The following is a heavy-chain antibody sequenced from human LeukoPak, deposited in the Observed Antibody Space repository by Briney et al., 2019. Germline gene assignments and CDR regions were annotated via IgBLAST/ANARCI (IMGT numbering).Heavy chain of an antibody. J-gene: IGHJ5*01. CDR2: IHYSGST. D-gene: IGHD3-9*01. V-gene: IGHV4-38-2*02. Sequence: SETLSLTCTVSGYSISSGYYWGWIRQPPGKGLEWIGTIHYSGSTYYNPSLKSRVTISVDTSKNQFSLKLSSLTAADTAVYYCARGIHLRYFAENWFDSWGQGTLVTVSS. CDR1: GYSISSGYY. CDR3: ARGIHLRYFAENWFDS.